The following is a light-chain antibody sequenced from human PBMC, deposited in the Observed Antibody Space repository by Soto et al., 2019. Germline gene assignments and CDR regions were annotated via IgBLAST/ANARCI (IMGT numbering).Light chain of an antibody. Sequence: DIQLTQSPSFLSASVGDRVTITCRASQGISSYLAWYQQKPGKAPKLLIYAASTLQSGVPSRFSGSGSGTEYTLTFSSLQPEDFATYYCQQLNSYPLLTFGGGTKVEIK. CDR2: AAS. J-gene: IGKJ4*01. CDR3: QQLNSYPLLT. CDR1: QGISSY. V-gene: IGKV1-9*01.